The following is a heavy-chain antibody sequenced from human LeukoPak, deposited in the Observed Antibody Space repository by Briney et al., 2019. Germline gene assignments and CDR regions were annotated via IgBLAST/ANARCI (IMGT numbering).Heavy chain of an antibody. CDR3: ARDHGGTANAFDP. J-gene: IGHJ5*02. V-gene: IGHV1-2*02. D-gene: IGHD2-15*01. CDR1: GYTFTGYY. CDR2: INPNSGGT. Sequence: GASVKVPCKASGYTFTGYYMHWVRQAPGQGLEWMGWINPNSGGTNYAQKLQGRVTMTTDTSTSTAYMELRGLRSDDTAVYYCARDHGGTANAFDPWGQGTLVTVSS.